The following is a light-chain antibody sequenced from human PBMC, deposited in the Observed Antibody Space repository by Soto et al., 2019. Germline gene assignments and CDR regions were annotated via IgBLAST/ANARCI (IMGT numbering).Light chain of an antibody. CDR3: SSFTTSDTWV. V-gene: IGLV2-14*01. J-gene: IGLJ3*02. Sequence: QSALTQPASVSGSLGQSITISCTGTSSDVGSYNHVSWYQQYPGKAPKLMIYEVSNRPSGVSDRFSGSKSGNTASLTISGLQPEDESDYYCSSFTTSDTWVFGGGTKVTVL. CDR1: SSDVGSYNH. CDR2: EVS.